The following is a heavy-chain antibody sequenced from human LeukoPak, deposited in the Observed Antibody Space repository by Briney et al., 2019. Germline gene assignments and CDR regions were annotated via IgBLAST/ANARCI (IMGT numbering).Heavy chain of an antibody. CDR2: INPSGGST. Sequence: ASVKVSCKASGYTFTSYGISWVRQAPGQGLEWMGIINPSGGSTSYAQKFQGRVTMTRDTSTSTVYMELSSLRSEDTAVYYCARDPGERTVTTVYYYYGMDVWGQGTTVTVS. J-gene: IGHJ6*02. CDR3: ARDPGERTVTTVYYYYGMDV. CDR1: GYTFTSYG. V-gene: IGHV1-46*01. D-gene: IGHD4-17*01.